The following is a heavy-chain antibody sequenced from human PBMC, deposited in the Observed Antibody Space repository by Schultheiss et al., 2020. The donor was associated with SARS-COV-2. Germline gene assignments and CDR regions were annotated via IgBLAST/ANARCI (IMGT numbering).Heavy chain of an antibody. CDR2: IYPGDSDT. Sequence: GESLKISCKGSGYSFTSYRIGWVRQMPGKGLEWMGMIYPGDSDTRYSPSFQGQVTFSADKSISTVYLEWSSLKASDTAVYYCARAFFGDDADPNPHVFDMWGQGTMVTVSS. V-gene: IGHV5-51*01. J-gene: IGHJ3*02. CDR3: ARAFFGDDADPNPHVFDM. D-gene: IGHD2-21*02. CDR1: GYSFTSYR.